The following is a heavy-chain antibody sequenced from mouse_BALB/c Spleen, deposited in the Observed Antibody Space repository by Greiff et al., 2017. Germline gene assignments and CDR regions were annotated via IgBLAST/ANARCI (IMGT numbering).Heavy chain of an antibody. V-gene: IGHV1-7*01. CDR1: GYTFTSYW. CDR2: INPSTGYT. CDR3: ANDGYYYAMDY. Sequence: VQLQQSGAELAKPGASVKMSCKASGYTFTSYWMHWVKQRPGQGLEWIGYINPSTGYTEYNQKFKDKATLTADKSSSTAYMQLSSLTSEDSAVYYCANDGYYYAMDYWGQGTSVTVSS. J-gene: IGHJ4*01. D-gene: IGHD2-3*01.